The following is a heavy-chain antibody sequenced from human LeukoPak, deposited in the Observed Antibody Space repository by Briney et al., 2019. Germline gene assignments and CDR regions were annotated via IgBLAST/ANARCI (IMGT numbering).Heavy chain of an antibody. CDR2: IRNDGNKK. D-gene: IGHD3-22*01. Sequence: GGSLRLSCVASGFTFSTSGMHWVRQSPGKGLDWVAFIRNDGNKKNYAESVKGRFTISRDNAKNSLYLQMNSLRAEDTAVYYCARDYDSSGWIDYWGQGTLVTVSS. J-gene: IGHJ4*02. CDR3: ARDYDSSGWIDY. V-gene: IGHV3-30*02. CDR1: GFTFSTSG.